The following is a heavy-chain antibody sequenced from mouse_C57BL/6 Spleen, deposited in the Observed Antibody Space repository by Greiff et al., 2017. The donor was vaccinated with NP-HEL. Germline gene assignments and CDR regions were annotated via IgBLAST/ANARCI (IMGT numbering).Heavy chain of an antibody. D-gene: IGHD2-5*01. Sequence: VQVVESGPGLVAPSQSLSITCTVSGFSLTSYGVNWVRQPPGKGLEWLVVIWSDGSTTYNSALKSRLSISKNNSKSQVFLKMNSLQTDDTAMYYCARRSNDYYAMDYWGQGTSVTVSS. CDR1: GFSLTSYG. V-gene: IGHV2-6*03. CDR2: IWSDGST. CDR3: ARRSNDYYAMDY. J-gene: IGHJ4*01.